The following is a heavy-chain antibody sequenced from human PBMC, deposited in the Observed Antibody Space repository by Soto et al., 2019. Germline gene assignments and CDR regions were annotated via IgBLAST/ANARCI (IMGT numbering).Heavy chain of an antibody. D-gene: IGHD1-26*01. Sequence: QVQLVQSGAEVKKPGPSGRFSGRGLDTTSTSFPNIWFRKAPGQRLEWMGWISAGNGDTKYSQKFQGRVTITRDLSASTAYMELSSLTSEDTAVFYCAREDGNYWGQGTLVTVSS. CDR2: ISAGNGDT. J-gene: IGHJ4*02. CDR3: AREDGNY. CDR1: DTTSTSFP. V-gene: IGHV1-3*01.